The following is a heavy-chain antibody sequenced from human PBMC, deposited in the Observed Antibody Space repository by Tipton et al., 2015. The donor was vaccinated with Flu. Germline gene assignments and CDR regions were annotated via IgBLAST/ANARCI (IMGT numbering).Heavy chain of an antibody. J-gene: IGHJ2*01. CDR3: ARGLGAARRGTGYFDL. Sequence: GSLRLSCAASGFTFSSYDMHWVRQATGKGLEWVSAIGTAGDPYYPGSVKGRFTISRENAKNSLYLQMNSLRAGDTAVYYCARGLGAARRGTGYFDLWGRGTLVTVSS. CDR1: GFTFSSYD. CDR2: IGTAGDP. D-gene: IGHD6-6*01. V-gene: IGHV3-13*05.